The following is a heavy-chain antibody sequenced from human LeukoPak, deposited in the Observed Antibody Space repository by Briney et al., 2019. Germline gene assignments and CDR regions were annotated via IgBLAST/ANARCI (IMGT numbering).Heavy chain of an antibody. CDR1: GFTFSSYE. J-gene: IGHJ6*04. CDR3: AELGITMIGGA. D-gene: IGHD3-10*02. Sequence: GGSLRLSCAASGFTFSSYEMNWVRQAPGKGLEWVSYVSSSGSTIYYADSVKGRFTISRDNAKNSLYLQMNSLRAEDTAVYYCAELGITMIGGAWGKGTTVTISS. CDR2: VSSSGSTI. V-gene: IGHV3-48*03.